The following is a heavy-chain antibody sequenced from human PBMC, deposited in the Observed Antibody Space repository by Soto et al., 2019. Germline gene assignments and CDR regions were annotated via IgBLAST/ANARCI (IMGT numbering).Heavy chain of an antibody. CDR3: ARREGFCSGGSCQGWFDP. V-gene: IGHV3-74*01. J-gene: IGHJ5*02. CDR1: GFTFSSHW. CDR2: IKSDGSTT. Sequence: EVHLVESGGGLVQSGGSLRLSCAASGFTFSSHWMHWVRQAPGKGLVWVSRIKSDGSTTNYADSVKGRFTISRDNAKNTLYLQMNSLRAEDTAVYYCARREGFCSGGSCQGWFDPWGQGTLVTVSS. D-gene: IGHD2-15*01.